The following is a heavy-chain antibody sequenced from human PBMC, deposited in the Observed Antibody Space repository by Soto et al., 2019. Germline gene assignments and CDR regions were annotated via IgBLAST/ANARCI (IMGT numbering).Heavy chain of an antibody. CDR3: ARAGLGYCSSTSCSNXDY. Sequence: ASVKVSCKASGYTFTGYYMHWVRQAPGQGLEWMGWINPNSGGTNYAQKFQGWVTMTRDTSISTVYMELSRLRSDDTAVYYCARAGLGYCSSTSCSNXDYWGQGTLVTSPQ. V-gene: IGHV1-2*04. CDR1: GYTFTGYY. D-gene: IGHD2-2*01. J-gene: IGHJ4*02. CDR2: INPNSGGT.